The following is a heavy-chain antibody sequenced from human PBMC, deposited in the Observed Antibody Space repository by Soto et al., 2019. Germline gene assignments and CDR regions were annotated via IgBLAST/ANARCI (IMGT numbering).Heavy chain of an antibody. D-gene: IGHD3-22*01. Sequence: QVQLVQSGAEVKKPGSSVKVSCKASGGTFSSYAISWVRQAPGQGLEWMGGIIPIFGTANYAQKFQGRVTITAEESTSTAYMELSSLRSEDTAVYYCARASRYDSSGYTPYYFDYWGQGTLVTVSS. J-gene: IGHJ4*02. CDR2: IIPIFGTA. CDR3: ARASRYDSSGYTPYYFDY. V-gene: IGHV1-69*01. CDR1: GGTFSSYA.